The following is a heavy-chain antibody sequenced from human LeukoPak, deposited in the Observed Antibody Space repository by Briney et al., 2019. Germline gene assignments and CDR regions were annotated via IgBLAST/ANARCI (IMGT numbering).Heavy chain of an antibody. CDR3: ARVTYLRPYQLDY. V-gene: IGHV1-18*01. D-gene: IGHD2-2*01. CDR2: ISLDSGNT. J-gene: IGHJ4*02. CDR1: GYTFANYG. Sequence: AASVKVSCKASGYTFANYGINWVRQAPGQGLEWMGWISLDSGNTGYAQRVQGRVTLTTDTSTSTAYMDLRSLRSDDTAVYFCARVTYLRPYQLDYWGQGTLVSISS.